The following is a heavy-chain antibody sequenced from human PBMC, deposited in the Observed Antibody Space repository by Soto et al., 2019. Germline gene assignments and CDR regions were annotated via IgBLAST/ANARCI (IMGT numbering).Heavy chain of an antibody. CDR2: INHSGST. V-gene: IGHV4-34*01. D-gene: IGHD3-22*01. CDR1: GGSFSGYY. Sequence: QVQLQQWGAGLLKPSETLSLTCAVYGGSFSGYYWSWIRQPPGKGLEWIGEINHSGSTNYNPSLKSRVTISVDTSKNQFSLKLSSVTAADTAVYYCARGRFTYYYDSRGYFQHWGQGTLVTVSS. J-gene: IGHJ1*01. CDR3: ARGRFTYYYDSRGYFQH.